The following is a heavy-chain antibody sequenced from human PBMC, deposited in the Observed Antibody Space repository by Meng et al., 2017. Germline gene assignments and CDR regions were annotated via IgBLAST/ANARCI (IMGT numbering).Heavy chain of an antibody. J-gene: IGHJ6*02. CDR2: MNPNSGNT. CDR1: GYIFTSYD. Sequence: ASVKVSCKAFGYIFTSYDINWVRQATGQGLEWMGWMNPNSGNTGYEQKFQGRVTMTRNTSISTAYMELSSLRSEGTTVYYCARGRAHYGMDVWGQGATVTVSS. CDR3: ARGRAHYGMDV. V-gene: IGHV1-8*01.